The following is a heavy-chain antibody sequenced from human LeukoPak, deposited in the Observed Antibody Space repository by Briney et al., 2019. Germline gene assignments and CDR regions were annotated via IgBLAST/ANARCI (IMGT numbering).Heavy chain of an antibody. J-gene: IGHJ4*02. D-gene: IGHD2-2*02. Sequence: ASVKVSCKASGYTFTSYYMHWVRQAPGQGLESMGIINPSGGSTSYAQKFQGRVTMTRDMSMSTVYMELSSLRSEDTAVYYCARRYCSSTSCYIPFDYWGQGTLVTVSS. V-gene: IGHV1-46*01. CDR1: GYTFTSYY. CDR3: ARRYCSSTSCYIPFDY. CDR2: INPSGGST.